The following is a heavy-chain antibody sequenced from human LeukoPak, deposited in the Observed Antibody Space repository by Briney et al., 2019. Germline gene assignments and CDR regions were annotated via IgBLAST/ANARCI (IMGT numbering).Heavy chain of an antibody. Sequence: ASATVSCTASGYTFTGYYMHWVRQAPGQGLEWMGWINPNSGGTNYAQKFQGRVTMTRDTSISTAYMELSRLRSDDTAVYYCARVMVSSGWYYYYYGMDVWGQGTTVTVSS. CDR1: GYTFTGYY. J-gene: IGHJ6*02. CDR3: ARVMVSSGWYYYYYGMDV. V-gene: IGHV1-2*02. CDR2: INPNSGGT. D-gene: IGHD6-19*01.